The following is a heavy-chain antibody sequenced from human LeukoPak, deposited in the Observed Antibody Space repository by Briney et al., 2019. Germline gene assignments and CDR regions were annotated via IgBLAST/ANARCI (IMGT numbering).Heavy chain of an antibody. CDR2: MKQDGSEK. J-gene: IGHJ2*01. V-gene: IGHV3-7*01. CDR1: GFTFSRFW. Sequence: PGGSLRLSCAASGFTFSRFWMSWVRQALGKGLEWVAHMKQDGSEKSYVDSVKGRFTISRDNAKNSLFLQMSSLRVEDSAVNYCARSVYSGYYYSSRYFDLWGRGTLVTVSS. D-gene: IGHD1-26*01. CDR3: ARSVYSGYYYSSRYFDL.